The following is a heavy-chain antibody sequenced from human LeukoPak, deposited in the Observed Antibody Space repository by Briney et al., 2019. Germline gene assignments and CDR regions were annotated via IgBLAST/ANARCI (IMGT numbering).Heavy chain of an antibody. Sequence: QPGESLRLSCAASGFTFNSYAMSWVRQAPGKELEWVSTIRGGGGRTWYAGSVKGRFTISRDNSKNTVDVQLNSLRAEDTAVYYCAKFRGSERTAIDSWGQGTLVTVSS. J-gene: IGHJ4*02. CDR1: GFTFNSYA. D-gene: IGHD1-1*01. V-gene: IGHV3-23*01. CDR3: AKFRGSERTAIDS. CDR2: IRGGGGRT.